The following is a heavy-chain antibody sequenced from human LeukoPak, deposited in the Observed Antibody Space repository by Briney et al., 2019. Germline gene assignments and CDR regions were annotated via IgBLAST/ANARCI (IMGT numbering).Heavy chain of an antibody. CDR1: GFTFTNYW. J-gene: IGHJ4*02. V-gene: IGHV3-74*01. CDR2: INSDGSST. D-gene: IGHD3-10*02. Sequence: PGGSLRLSCAAPGFTFTNYWMHWVRQAPGKWLVWVSRINSDGSSTSYADSVKGRFTISRDNAKNTLYLQMNSLRVEDTAVYYCARDRGFYYVLDYWGQGTLVTVSS. CDR3: ARDRGFYYVLDY.